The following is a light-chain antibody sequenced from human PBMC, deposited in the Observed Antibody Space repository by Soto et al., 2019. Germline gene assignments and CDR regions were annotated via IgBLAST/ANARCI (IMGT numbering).Light chain of an antibody. CDR1: QSVSNY. V-gene: IGKV3D-20*01. CDR2: DAS. Sequence: EIVLTQSPATLSLSPGDRATLSCGASQSVSNYLAWYQHKPGLAPRILIYDASSRATGIPDRFSGSGSGSDFTLTISRVEPEDFVVYYCEQYGNSPWTFGKGTKVETK. J-gene: IGKJ1*01. CDR3: EQYGNSPWT.